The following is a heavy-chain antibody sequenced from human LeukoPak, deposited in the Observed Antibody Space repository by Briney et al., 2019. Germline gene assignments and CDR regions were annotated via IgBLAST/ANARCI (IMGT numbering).Heavy chain of an antibody. CDR1: GFTFSSYE. V-gene: IGHV3-48*03. J-gene: IGHJ6*02. CDR3: ARQPMGDNWNDVDV. CDR2: ISSSGGNK. D-gene: IGHD1-1*01. Sequence: GGSLRLSCEASGFTFSSYEMNWVRQAPGKGLEWVSSISSSGGNKYYADSVKGRFTISRDNPKNSLYLQMNSLRAEDTAVYYCARQPMGDNWNDVDVWGQGTTVTVSS.